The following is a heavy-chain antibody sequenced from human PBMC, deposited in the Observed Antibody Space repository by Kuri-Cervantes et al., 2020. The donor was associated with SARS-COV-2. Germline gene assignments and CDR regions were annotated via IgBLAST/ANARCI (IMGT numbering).Heavy chain of an antibody. CDR3: ARDPREYYYDSSGTIRTEESYFDY. CDR1: ETTFPNYD. V-gene: IGHV1-8*01. J-gene: IGHJ4*02. CDR2: VKTNSGNT. D-gene: IGHD3-22*01. Sequence: ASVKVSCKAPETTFPNYDINWVRQATGQGLEWRGMVKTNSGNTLYAQIFQGRVTMTRDTSTSTVYMELSRLRSDDTAAYYCARDPREYYYDSSGTIRTEESYFDYWGQGTLVTVSS.